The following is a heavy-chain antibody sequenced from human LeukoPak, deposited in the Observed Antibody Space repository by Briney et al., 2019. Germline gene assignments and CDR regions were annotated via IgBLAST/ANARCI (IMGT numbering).Heavy chain of an antibody. J-gene: IGHJ4*02. V-gene: IGHV3-74*01. CDR2: INSDGSST. CDR1: GFTFSSYW. Sequence: GGSLRLSCAASGFTFSSYWMHWVRQAPGKGLVWVSRINSDGSSTSYADSVKGRFTMSRDNAKNTLYLQMNSLRAEDTAVYYCARGDIVVVPAAIVDYWGQGTLVTVSS. D-gene: IGHD2-2*02. CDR3: ARGDIVVVPAAIVDY.